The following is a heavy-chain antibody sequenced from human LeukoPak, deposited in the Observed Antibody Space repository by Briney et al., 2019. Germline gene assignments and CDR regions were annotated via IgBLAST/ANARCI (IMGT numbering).Heavy chain of an antibody. CDR1: GASISSYY. V-gene: IGHV4-59*01. CDR3: ARDWAEDGDYFDY. J-gene: IGHJ4*02. Sequence: SETLSLTCSVSGASISSYYWSWIRQPPGKGLEWIAYIYYSGSTNYNPSLKSRVTISVDTSKNQFSLKLSSVTAADTAVYYCARDWAEDGDYFDYWGQGTLVTVSS. CDR2: IYYSGST. D-gene: IGHD3-10*01.